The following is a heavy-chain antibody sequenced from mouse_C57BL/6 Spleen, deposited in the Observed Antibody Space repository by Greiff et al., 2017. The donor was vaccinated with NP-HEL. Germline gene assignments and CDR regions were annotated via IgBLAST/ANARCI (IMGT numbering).Heavy chain of an antibody. CDR2: INPNNGGT. CDR1: GYTFTDYY. V-gene: IGHV1-26*01. CDR3: ARGVGGSWYFDV. D-gene: IGHD1-1*02. Sequence: VQLQQSGPELVKPGASVKISCKASGYTFTDYYMNWVKQSHGKSLEWIGDINPNNGGTSYNQKFKGKATLTVDKSSSTAYMELRSLTSEDSAVYYCARGVGGSWYFDVWGTGTTVTVSS. J-gene: IGHJ1*03.